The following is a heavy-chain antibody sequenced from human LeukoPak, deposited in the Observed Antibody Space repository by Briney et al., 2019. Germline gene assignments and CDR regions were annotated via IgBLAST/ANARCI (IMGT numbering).Heavy chain of an antibody. CDR2: ITGSGTNR. D-gene: IGHD3-3*02. CDR1: GFTFSNYA. J-gene: IGHJ4*02. V-gene: IGHV3-23*01. CDR3: AKVASIDSGDDY. Sequence: PGASLRLSCVASGFTFSNYAMSWVRQAPGKGLEWVSAITGSGTNRYYADSLKGRFTTSRDNSKNTLYLQMNSLRAEDTAVYYCAKVASIDSGDDYWGQGTLVTVSS.